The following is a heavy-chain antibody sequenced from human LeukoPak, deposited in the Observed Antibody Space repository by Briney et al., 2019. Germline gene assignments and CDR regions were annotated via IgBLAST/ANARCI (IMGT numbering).Heavy chain of an antibody. CDR2: ISRSSSYR. V-gene: IGHV3-21*01. Sequence: GGSLRLSCAASGFTFSSYSMNWVRQAPGKGLEWVSSISRSSSYRYYADSVKGRFTISRDNAKNSLYLQMNSLRAEDTAVYYCARTEYQYYYDSSGYYYGESYYYYYYMDVWGKGTTVTISS. J-gene: IGHJ6*03. CDR3: ARTEYQYYYDSSGYYYGESYYYYYYMDV. D-gene: IGHD3-22*01. CDR1: GFTFSSYS.